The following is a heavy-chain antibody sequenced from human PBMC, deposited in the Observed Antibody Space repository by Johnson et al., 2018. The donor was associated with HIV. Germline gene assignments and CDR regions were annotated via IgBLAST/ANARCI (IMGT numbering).Heavy chain of an antibody. V-gene: IGHV3-23*04. CDR2: ISGRGGST. D-gene: IGHD6-19*01. J-gene: IGHJ3*02. Sequence: VQLVESGGGLIQPGGSLRLSCEASGFTFSSFAMNWVRQAPGKGLEWVAVISGRGGSTYYADSVKGRFTISRDNSQNTRYLQMNSLRAEDTALYYCAKDRSTGWYPAFDSWGQGTMVTVSS. CDR1: GFTFSSFA. CDR3: AKDRSTGWYPAFDS.